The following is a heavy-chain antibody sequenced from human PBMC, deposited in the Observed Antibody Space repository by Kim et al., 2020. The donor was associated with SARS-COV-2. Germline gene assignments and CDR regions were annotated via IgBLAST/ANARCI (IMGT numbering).Heavy chain of an antibody. J-gene: IGHJ5*02. Sequence: SETLSLTCTVSGGSISSSSYYWGWIRQPPGKGLEWIGSIYYSGSTYYNPSLRSRLTISVDTSKNQFSLKLSSVTAADTAVSYCAGDNSMGGGDQGWFYPWGPGTLVTVSS. CDR3: AGDNSMGGGDQGWFYP. D-gene: IGHD2-21*02. CDR2: IYYSGST. V-gene: IGHV4-39*07. CDR1: GGSISSSSYY.